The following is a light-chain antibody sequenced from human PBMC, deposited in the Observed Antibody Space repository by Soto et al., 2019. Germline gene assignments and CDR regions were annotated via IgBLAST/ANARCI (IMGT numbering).Light chain of an antibody. J-gene: IGLJ1*01. CDR2: EVS. CDR1: SSDIGSYNY. V-gene: IGLV2-14*01. CDR3: SSHTTYSTRI. Sequence: QSLFSDPASVVESPWKSIAVASTGKSSDIGSYNYVSWYQQHPGKAPKLIIHEVSNRPSGISDHFSGSKSGNTASLTISGLQADDEADYYCSSHTTYSTRIFGTGTKVTVL.